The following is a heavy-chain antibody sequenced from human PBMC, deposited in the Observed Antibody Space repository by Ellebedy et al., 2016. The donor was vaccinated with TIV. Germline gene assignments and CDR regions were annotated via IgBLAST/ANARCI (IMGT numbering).Heavy chain of an antibody. V-gene: IGHV3-11*05. CDR2: IITSTSYR. CDR1: GFTFSDYY. CDR3: ARASNYYDGSGSTPDY. J-gene: IGHJ4*02. Sequence: GGSLRLXXAASGFTFSDYYMSWIRQAPGQGLEWVSYIITSTSYRDYADSVRGRFTISRDNAKNSLFLQMNSLRAEDTAVYFCARASNYYDGSGSTPDYWGQGTLVTVSS. D-gene: IGHD3-22*01.